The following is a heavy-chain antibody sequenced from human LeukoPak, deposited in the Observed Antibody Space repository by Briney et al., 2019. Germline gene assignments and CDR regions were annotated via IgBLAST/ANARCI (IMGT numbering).Heavy chain of an antibody. V-gene: IGHV4-39*01. J-gene: IGHJ4*02. CDR1: GDSLTSNNYF. CDR2: MYYSGVT. Sequence: PSETLSLTCTVSGDSLTSNNYFWGWIRQSPGKWLEWLGSMYYSGVTYYSPSFKSRLSMFLDTSHNQFSLRLTSVTAADTAVYYCARRSFCAGDCLCLDYWGQGILVTVSS. D-gene: IGHD2-21*02. CDR3: ARRSFCAGDCLCLDY.